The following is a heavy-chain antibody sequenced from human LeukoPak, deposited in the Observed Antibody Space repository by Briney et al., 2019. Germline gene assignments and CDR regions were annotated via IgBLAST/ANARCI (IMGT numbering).Heavy chain of an antibody. Sequence: SQTLSPTCAISGDSVSSNSAAWNWIRQSPSRGLEWLGRTYYRAKWYNDYAVSVKSRITINPDTSKNQFSLQLNSVTPEDTAVYYCARDWIPRITMVRGVSGAFDIWGQGTMVTVSS. CDR2: TYYRAKWYN. CDR1: GDSVSSNSAA. D-gene: IGHD3-10*01. J-gene: IGHJ3*02. V-gene: IGHV6-1*01. CDR3: ARDWIPRITMVRGVSGAFDI.